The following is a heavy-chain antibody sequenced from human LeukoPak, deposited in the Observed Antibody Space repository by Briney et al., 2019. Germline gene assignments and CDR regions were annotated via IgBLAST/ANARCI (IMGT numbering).Heavy chain of an antibody. CDR1: GFTFDDYA. Sequence: GGSLRLSCAASGFTFDDYAMHWVRQAPGKGLEWVSGISWNSGSIGYADSVKGRFTISRDNAKNSLYLQMNSLRAEDTALYYCARTPHIAAAGHYWGQGTLVTVSS. D-gene: IGHD6-13*01. CDR2: ISWNSGSI. CDR3: ARTPHIAAAGHY. V-gene: IGHV3-9*01. J-gene: IGHJ4*02.